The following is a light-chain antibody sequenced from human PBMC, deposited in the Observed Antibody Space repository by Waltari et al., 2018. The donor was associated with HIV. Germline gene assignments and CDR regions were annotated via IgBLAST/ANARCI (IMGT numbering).Light chain of an antibody. CDR2: KAS. J-gene: IGKJ1*01. V-gene: IGKV1-5*03. Sequence: DIQMAQSPSNLSASVGDRVTITFLASKTINTWLAWYHQKPGGAPQLLVYKASTLENGVPSRFSGSGSGTEFTLTISRLQPDDVGFYYCQQYSSYWTFGQGTKVQVK. CDR3: QQYSSYWT. CDR1: KTINTW.